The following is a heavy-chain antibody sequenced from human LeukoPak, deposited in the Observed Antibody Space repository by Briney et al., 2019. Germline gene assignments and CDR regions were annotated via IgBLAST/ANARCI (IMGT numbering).Heavy chain of an antibody. CDR3: ARDSRVSADY. V-gene: IGHV1-2*06. J-gene: IGHJ4*02. Sequence: ASVKVSCMTSGYTFSGYYIHWVRQAPGQGLEWLGRIDPKSGGTSFAHNFQGRVTMTTDTSISTVYMDLSSLRSDDTAVYYCARDSRVSADYWGQGTLVTVSS. CDR1: GYTFSGYY. D-gene: IGHD2-8*01. CDR2: IDPKSGGT.